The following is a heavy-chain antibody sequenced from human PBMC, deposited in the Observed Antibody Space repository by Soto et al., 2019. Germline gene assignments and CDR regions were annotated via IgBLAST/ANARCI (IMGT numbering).Heavy chain of an antibody. V-gene: IGHV3-11*05. CDR1: GFTFSDYY. CDR3: AVYCSGGTCYSGNYYYGMDV. Sequence: QVQLVESGGGLVKPGGSLRLSCAASGFTFSDYYMTWIRLAPGKGLEWISYISSGSTYTNYADSVKGRFTISRDNAKNSLYLQMNSLRAEDTAVYYCAVYCSGGTCYSGNYYYGMDVWGQGTTVTVSS. CDR2: ISSGSTYT. D-gene: IGHD2-15*01. J-gene: IGHJ6*02.